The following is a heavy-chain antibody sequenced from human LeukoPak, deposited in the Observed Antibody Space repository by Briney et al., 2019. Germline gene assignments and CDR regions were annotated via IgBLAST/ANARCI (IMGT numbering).Heavy chain of an antibody. CDR1: GGSFSGYY. Sequence: SETLSLTCAVYGGSFSGYYWSWIRQPPGKGLEWIGEINHSGSTNYNPSPKSRVTISVDTSKNQFSLKLSSVTAAGTAVYYCARGRITIFWATQPYFDYWGQGTLVTVSS. D-gene: IGHD3-9*01. CDR3: ARGRITIFWATQPYFDY. J-gene: IGHJ4*02. CDR2: INHSGST. V-gene: IGHV4-34*01.